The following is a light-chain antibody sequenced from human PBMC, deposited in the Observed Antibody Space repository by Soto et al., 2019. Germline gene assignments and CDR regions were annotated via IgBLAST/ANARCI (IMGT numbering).Light chain of an antibody. CDR3: QQYGSSGR. J-gene: IGKJ1*01. CDR1: QSVSNNY. Sequence: SALTQSPGTLSLSPGERATLSCRASQSVSNNYLAWYQQKPGQAPRLLIYGASNRANGIPDRFSGSGYGTDFTLTISIREPEDFAVYYCQQYGSSGRFGKGPKVDI. CDR2: GAS. V-gene: IGKV3-20*01.